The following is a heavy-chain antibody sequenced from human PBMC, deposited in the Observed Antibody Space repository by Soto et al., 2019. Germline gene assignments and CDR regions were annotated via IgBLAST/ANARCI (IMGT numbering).Heavy chain of an antibody. J-gene: IGHJ4*02. CDR3: ARGISSHNLDFDG. V-gene: IGHV4-30-2*06. D-gene: IGHD2-2*01. CDR1: VGSISGVYS. CDR2: ILQSGNT. Sequence: SETLSLTCSFSVGSISGVYSCNWIRHSPGKGLNWIGNILQSGNTHYTPSLRSRVTISVDWSKNQFSLKLRSVTAADKAVYYCARGISSHNLDFDGWGKGTLVTVSS.